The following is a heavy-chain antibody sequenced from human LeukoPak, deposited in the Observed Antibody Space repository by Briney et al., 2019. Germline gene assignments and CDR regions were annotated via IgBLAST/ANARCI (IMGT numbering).Heavy chain of an antibody. CDR1: GYTFSSYV. Sequence: ASVKVSCKASGYTFSSYVISWVRQAPGQGLEWMGWINAYNGNTNYAQKLQGRVTMTTDTSTSTAYMELRSLTSDDTVVYYCARDGYFDYWGQGTLVTVSS. J-gene: IGHJ4*02. CDR3: ARDGYFDY. V-gene: IGHV1-18*01. CDR2: INAYNGNT.